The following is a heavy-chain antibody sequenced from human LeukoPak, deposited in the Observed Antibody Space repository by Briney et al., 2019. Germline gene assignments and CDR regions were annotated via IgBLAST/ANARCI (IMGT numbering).Heavy chain of an antibody. CDR2: ISGSGGST. CDR3: ARDPVMTMVAPDY. J-gene: IGHJ4*02. V-gene: IGHV3-48*03. Sequence: AGGSLRLSCAASGFTFSSYEMNWVRQAPGKGLEWVSAISGSGGSTYYADSVKGRFTISRDNAKNSLYLQMSSLRAEDTAVYYCARDPVMTMVAPDYWGQGTLVTVSS. D-gene: IGHD4/OR15-4a*01. CDR1: GFTFSSYE.